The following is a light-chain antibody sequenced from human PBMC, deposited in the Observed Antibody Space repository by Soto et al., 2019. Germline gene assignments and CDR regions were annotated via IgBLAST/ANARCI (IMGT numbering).Light chain of an antibody. CDR1: QDISNR. Sequence: DIQMTQSPSSLSASVGDRVTITCQASQDISNRLNWYQQKPGKAPKLLINDASNLEAGVPSRFSGSGSGTYFTFTISSLQPEDIATYYCQQYVNLVTFGGGTKLEIK. V-gene: IGKV1-33*01. CDR3: QQYVNLVT. CDR2: DAS. J-gene: IGKJ4*01.